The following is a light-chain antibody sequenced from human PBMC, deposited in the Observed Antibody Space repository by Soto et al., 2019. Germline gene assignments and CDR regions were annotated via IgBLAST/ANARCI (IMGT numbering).Light chain of an antibody. CDR1: RSISFY. Sequence: DIQMTQSPSSLSASVGDRVTITCRASRSISFYLNWYQHKPGKAPKVLIYGASNLQSGVPSRFSGSGSGTDFTLTISSLQREDFATYFCQQSYSSSWTFGPGTKVDIK. CDR3: QQSYSSSWT. J-gene: IGKJ1*01. CDR2: GAS. V-gene: IGKV1-39*01.